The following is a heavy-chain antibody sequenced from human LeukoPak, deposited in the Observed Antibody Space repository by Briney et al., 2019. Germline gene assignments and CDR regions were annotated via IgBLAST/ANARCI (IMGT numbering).Heavy chain of an antibody. CDR3: ARSRGRGSSGYYNIFDY. J-gene: IGHJ4*02. Sequence: GRSLRLSCAASGFTFSSYAMHWVRQAPGKGLEWVAVISYDGSNKYYADSVKGRFTISRDNSKNTLYLQMNSLRAEDTAVYYCARSRGRGSSGYYNIFDYWGQGTLVTDSS. V-gene: IGHV3-30*04. CDR1: GFTFSSYA. D-gene: IGHD3-22*01. CDR2: ISYDGSNK.